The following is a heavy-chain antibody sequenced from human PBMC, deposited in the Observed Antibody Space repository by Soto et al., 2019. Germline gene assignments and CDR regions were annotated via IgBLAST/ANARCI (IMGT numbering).Heavy chain of an antibody. CDR2: LDNDGTNT. Sequence: EVQLVESGGGLVQPGGSLRLSCAASGFTFSTYWMHWVRQAPGKGLVWVSRLDNDGTNTRYADSVKGRFTVSRDNGKNTVYLQMNSLRAEDTAVYYCARDRSIAARRYYYYGMDVWGQGTTVTVSS. CDR3: ARDRSIAARRYYYYGMDV. J-gene: IGHJ6*02. CDR1: GFTFSTYW. V-gene: IGHV3-74*01. D-gene: IGHD6-6*01.